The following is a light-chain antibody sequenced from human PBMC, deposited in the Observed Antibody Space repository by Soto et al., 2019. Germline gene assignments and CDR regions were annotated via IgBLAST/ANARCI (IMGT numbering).Light chain of an antibody. V-gene: IGKV3-15*01. J-gene: IGKJ5*01. CDR3: EQYKNWPL. CDR2: GAS. Sequence: SSAPGDPITCRASQSVRSHLAWYQQKPGQPARRLIYGASTRATGIPARFSGSGFGTEHTLTISSLQSEDFAVYYCEQYKNWPLFGEGTRPEIK. CDR1: QSVRSH.